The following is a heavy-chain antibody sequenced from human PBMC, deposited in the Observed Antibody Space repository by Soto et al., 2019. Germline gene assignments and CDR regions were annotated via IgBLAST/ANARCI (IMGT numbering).Heavy chain of an antibody. D-gene: IGHD3-22*01. J-gene: IGHJ4*02. CDR3: AKGSSGSRPYYFDF. V-gene: IGHV3-23*01. Sequence: PGGSLRLSCAASGFTFSNFVMSWVRQAPGKGLEWVSAISGSGDSTYYAESVKGLFTTSRDSSKITLYLQMNSLRAEDTAVYFCAKGSSGSRPYYFDFWGQGTLVTVSS. CDR1: GFTFSNFV. CDR2: ISGSGDST.